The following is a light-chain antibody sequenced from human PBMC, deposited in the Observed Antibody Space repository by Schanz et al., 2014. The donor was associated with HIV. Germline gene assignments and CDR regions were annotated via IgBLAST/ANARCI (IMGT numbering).Light chain of an antibody. CDR1: SGDVGSYNY. Sequence: QSALTQPASVSGSPGQSISISCTGTSGDVGSYNYVSWYQQHPGKAPKLMIYDVSNRPSGVSDRFSGSKSDNTASLTISGLQAEDEADYYCSSYTTSITLAFGTGTKLTVL. V-gene: IGLV2-14*03. J-gene: IGLJ1*01. CDR2: DVS. CDR3: SSYTTSITLA.